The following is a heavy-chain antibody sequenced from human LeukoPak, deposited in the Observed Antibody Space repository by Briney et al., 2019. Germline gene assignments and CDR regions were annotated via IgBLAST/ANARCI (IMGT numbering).Heavy chain of an antibody. V-gene: IGHV3-23*01. CDR3: ARGGGPEILDAFDI. CDR1: GFTFSSYA. CDR2: FSGSGGTT. D-gene: IGHD3-16*01. J-gene: IGHJ3*02. Sequence: PGGSLRLSCAASGFTFSSYAMNWVRQAPGRGLEWVSGFSGSGGTTYYADSVKGRFTISRDNSKNTLYLQMNSLRAEDTAVYYCARGGGPEILDAFDIWGQGTMVTVSS.